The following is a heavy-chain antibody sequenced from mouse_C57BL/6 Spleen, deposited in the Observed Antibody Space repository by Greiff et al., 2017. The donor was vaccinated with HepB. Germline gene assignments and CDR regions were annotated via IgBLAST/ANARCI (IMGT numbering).Heavy chain of an antibody. CDR3: ATNPPGYGSSYDAMDY. Sequence: VQLQQSGPVLVKPGASVKMSCKASGYTFTDYYMNWVKQSHGKSLEWIGVINPYNGGTSYNQKFKGKATLTVDKSSSTAYMELNSLTSEDSAVYYCATNPPGYGSSYDAMDYWGQGTSVTVSS. CDR2: INPYNGGT. CDR1: GYTFTDYY. J-gene: IGHJ4*01. V-gene: IGHV1-19*01. D-gene: IGHD1-1*01.